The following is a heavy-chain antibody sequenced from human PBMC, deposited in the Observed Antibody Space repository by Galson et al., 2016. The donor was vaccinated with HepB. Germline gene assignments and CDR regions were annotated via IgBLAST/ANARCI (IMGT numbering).Heavy chain of an antibody. V-gene: IGHV4-61*02. CDR1: GGSISSGSYY. CDR3: ASDGRSWYGLVAGYGMDV. J-gene: IGHJ6*04. D-gene: IGHD6-13*01. Sequence: TLSLTCTVSGGSISSGSYYWSWIRQPAGKGLEWIGRIYTSGSTNYNPSLKSRVTISVDTSKNQFSLKLSSVTAADTAVYYCASDGRSWYGLVAGYGMDVWGKGTTVTVSS. CDR2: IYTSGST.